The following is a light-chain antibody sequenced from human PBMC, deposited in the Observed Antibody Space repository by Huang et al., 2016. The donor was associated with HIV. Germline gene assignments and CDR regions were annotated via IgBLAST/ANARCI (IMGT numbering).Light chain of an antibody. CDR1: KDITND. CDR3: LQDFNYPRT. J-gene: IGKJ1*01. CDR2: AAS. V-gene: IGKV1-6*02. Sequence: AIQLTQSPSSLSASVGDRVTIPCRASKDITNDLGWSQQKPGKAPKLLISAASTLRRGVPSMFSGSGSGTDFTLTISSLQPEDFATYFCLQDFNYPRTFGQGTRVEIK.